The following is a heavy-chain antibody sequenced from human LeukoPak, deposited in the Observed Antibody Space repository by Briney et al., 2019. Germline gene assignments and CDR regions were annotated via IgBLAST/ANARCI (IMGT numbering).Heavy chain of an antibody. D-gene: IGHD1-1*01. Sequence: GGSLRLSCAASGFTFSSYAMTWVRQVPGKGLEWVSGVSSSGGNTYYVDSVKGLFTISRDNSKNTVYLQMNSLRAEDTALYYCVKVHNWNDGNFDYWGQGTLVTVSS. CDR3: VKVHNWNDGNFDY. CDR1: GFTFSSYA. V-gene: IGHV3-23*01. J-gene: IGHJ4*02. CDR2: VSSSGGNT.